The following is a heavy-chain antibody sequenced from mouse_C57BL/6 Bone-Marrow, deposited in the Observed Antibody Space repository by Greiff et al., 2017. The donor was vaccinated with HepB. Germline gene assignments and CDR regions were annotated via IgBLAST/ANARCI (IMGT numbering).Heavy chain of an antibody. D-gene: IGHD2-3*01. CDR1: GYTFTSYW. Sequence: QVQLQQPGAELVMPGASVKLSCKASGYTFTSYWMHWVKQRPGQGLEWIGEIDPSDSYTNYNQKFKGKSTLTVDKSSSTAYMQLSSLTSEDSAVYYCARSGDGYYRFAYWGQGTTLTVSS. V-gene: IGHV1-69*01. CDR2: IDPSDSYT. J-gene: IGHJ2*01. CDR3: ARSGDGYYRFAY.